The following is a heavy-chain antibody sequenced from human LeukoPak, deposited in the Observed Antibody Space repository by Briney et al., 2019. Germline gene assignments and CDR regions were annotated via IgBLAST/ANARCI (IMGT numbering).Heavy chain of an antibody. CDR2: MNPNSGNT. CDR3: ARDGYRLSGYFYYMDV. J-gene: IGHJ6*03. D-gene: IGHD2-2*03. CDR1: GYTFTSYD. V-gene: IGHV1-8*01. Sequence: ASVKVSCKASGYTFTSYDINWLRQATGQGLEWMGWMNPNSGNTGYAQKFQGRVTMTRNTSISTAYMELRSLRSDDTAVYYCARDGYRLSGYFYYMDVWGKGTTVTVSS.